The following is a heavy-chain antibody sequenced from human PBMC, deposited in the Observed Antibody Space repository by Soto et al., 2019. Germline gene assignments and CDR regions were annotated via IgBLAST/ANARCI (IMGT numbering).Heavy chain of an antibody. CDR2: IIPNIGKA. J-gene: IGHJ5*02. CDR3: ARAIAAAGPGWFDP. V-gene: IGHV1-69*04. Sequence: ETSVKVSCKASGYTFTSYGISWVRQAPGQGLEWMGRIIPNIGKANYAQKFQGRVTITTDTSTSTAYMELSSLRSEDTAVYYCARAIAAAGPGWFDPWGQGTLVTVSS. CDR1: GYTFTSYG. D-gene: IGHD6-13*01.